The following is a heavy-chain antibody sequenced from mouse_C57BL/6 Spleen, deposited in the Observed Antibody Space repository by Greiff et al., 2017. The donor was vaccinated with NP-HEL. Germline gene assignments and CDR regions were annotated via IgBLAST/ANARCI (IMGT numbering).Heavy chain of an antibody. D-gene: IGHD3-3*01. V-gene: IGHV1-52*01. J-gene: IGHJ2*01. CDR1: GYTFTSYW. Sequence: QVQLQQPGAELVRPGSSVKLSCKASGYTFTSYWMHWVKQRPIQGLEWIGNIDPSDSETHYNQKFKDKATLTVDKSSSTAYMQLSSLTSEDSAVYYCAREGTRRSYYFDYWGQGTTLTVSS. CDR3: AREGTRRSYYFDY. CDR2: IDPSDSET.